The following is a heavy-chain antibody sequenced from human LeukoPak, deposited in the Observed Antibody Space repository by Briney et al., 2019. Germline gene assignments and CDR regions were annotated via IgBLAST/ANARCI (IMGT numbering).Heavy chain of an antibody. D-gene: IGHD1-14*01. V-gene: IGHV4-39*01. CDR3: ARSNNDGDHLFDY. J-gene: IGHJ4*02. CDR1: GVSISSSSYY. CDR2: IKYGGST. Sequence: SETLSLTCTVSGVSISSSSYYWNWIRQPPGKGLEWIGNIKYGGSTYYNPSLKSRVTISVDTSKNQFSLKLSSATAADTAVYYCARSNNDGDHLFDYWGQGTLVTVSS.